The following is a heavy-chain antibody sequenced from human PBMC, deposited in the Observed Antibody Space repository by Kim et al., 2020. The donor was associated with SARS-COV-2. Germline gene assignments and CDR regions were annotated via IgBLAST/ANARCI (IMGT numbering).Heavy chain of an antibody. Sequence: KIRFTNARDNAKNSLYLQMNSLRAEETAVYYCARDLAYYYDSSGYGYFDYWGQGTLVTVSS. D-gene: IGHD3-22*01. V-gene: IGHV3-11*06. CDR3: ARDLAYYYDSSGYGYFDY. J-gene: IGHJ4*02.